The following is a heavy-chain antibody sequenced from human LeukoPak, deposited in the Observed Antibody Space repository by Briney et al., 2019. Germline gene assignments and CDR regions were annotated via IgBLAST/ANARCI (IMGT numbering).Heavy chain of an antibody. D-gene: IGHD2-2*01. CDR3: ARDGDIVAVPAATNRNIYYYYYMDV. V-gene: IGHV1-69*04. J-gene: IGHJ6*03. Sequence: ASVKVSCKASGGTFSSYAISWVRQAPGQGLEWMGRIIPILGIANYAQKFQGRVTITADKSTSTAYMELSSLRSEDTAVYYCARDGDIVAVPAATNRNIYYYYYMDVWGKGTTVTVSS. CDR2: IIPILGIA. CDR1: GGTFSSYA.